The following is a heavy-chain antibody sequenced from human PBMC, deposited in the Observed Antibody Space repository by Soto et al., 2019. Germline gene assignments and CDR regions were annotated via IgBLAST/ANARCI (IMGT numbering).Heavy chain of an antibody. Sequence: QVHLVQSGAVVKKPGPSMTVSCKTSGATFSTYPITWVRQVPGQGLEWMGRTIPILAITDYAQKFQGRVTITADRSTTTAYMELTSLKFEDTAVYYCARGGDGSGSESVFDVWGQGTMVTVSS. V-gene: IGHV1-69*02. J-gene: IGHJ3*01. CDR1: GATFSTYP. D-gene: IGHD3-22*01. CDR3: ARGGDGSGSESVFDV. CDR2: TIPILAIT.